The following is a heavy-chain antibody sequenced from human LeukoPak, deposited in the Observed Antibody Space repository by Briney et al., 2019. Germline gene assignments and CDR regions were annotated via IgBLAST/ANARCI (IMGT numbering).Heavy chain of an antibody. V-gene: IGHV3-30*18. CDR3: AKDRYYYDSSGYYYVDY. D-gene: IGHD3-22*01. Sequence: GGSLRLSCAASGFTFSSYGMHWVRQATGKGLEGVSVISYDGSNKYYTDSVEGRLTISRDNSKNTLYLQMNSLRAEDTAVYYCAKDRYYYDSSGYYYVDYWGQGTLVTVSS. CDR2: ISYDGSNK. J-gene: IGHJ4*02. CDR1: GFTFSSYG.